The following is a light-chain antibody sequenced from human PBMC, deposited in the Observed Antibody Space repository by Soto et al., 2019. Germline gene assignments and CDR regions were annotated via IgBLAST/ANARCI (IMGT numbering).Light chain of an antibody. V-gene: IGKV1-39*01. CDR2: AAS. Sequence: DIQMTQSPSSLSASVGDRVTITCRASQSIRNSLNWYQQKPGEAPKLLIYAASSLQSGVPSRFSGGGSGTYFTLTISSMQPEDFATYYCQQSYSTPPYTFGQGTKLEIK. J-gene: IGKJ2*01. CDR3: QQSYSTPPYT. CDR1: QSIRNS.